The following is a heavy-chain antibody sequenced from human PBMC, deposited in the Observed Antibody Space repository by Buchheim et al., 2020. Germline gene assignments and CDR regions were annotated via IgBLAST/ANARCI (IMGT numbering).Heavy chain of an antibody. V-gene: IGHV3-7*01. J-gene: IGHJ6*02. D-gene: IGHD3-3*01. CDR3: ARHYYDFWSGYYSYYYGMDV. CDR2: IKQDGSEK. CDR1: GFTFSSYW. Sequence: EVQLVESGGGLVQPGGSLRLSCAASGFTFSSYWMSWVRQAPGKGLEWVANIKQDGSEKYYVDSVKGRFTISRDNAKNSLYLQMNSLRAEDTAVYYCARHYYDFWSGYYSYYYGMDVWGQGTT.